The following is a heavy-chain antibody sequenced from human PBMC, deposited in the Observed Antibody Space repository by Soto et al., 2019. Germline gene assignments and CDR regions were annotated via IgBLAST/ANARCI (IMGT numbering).Heavy chain of an antibody. D-gene: IGHD2-2*01. CDR1: GFTFSSYA. J-gene: IGHJ4*02. CDR2: ISYDGSNK. CDR3: ARDPRGYCSSTSCLEFDY. Sequence: QVQLVESGGGVVQPGRSLRLSCAASGFTFSSYAMHWVRQAPGKGLEWVAVISYDGSNKYYADSVKGRFTISRDNSKNTLYLQMNSLRAEDTAVYYCARDPRGYCSSTSCLEFDYWGQGTLVTVSS. V-gene: IGHV3-30-3*01.